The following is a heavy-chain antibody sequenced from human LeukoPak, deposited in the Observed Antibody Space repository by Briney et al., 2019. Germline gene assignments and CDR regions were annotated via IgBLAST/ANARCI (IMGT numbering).Heavy chain of an antibody. Sequence: GGSLRLSCAASGFTFSNYGMHWVRQAPGKGLEWVAVISYDGSNKYYADSVKGRFTISRDNSKNTLYLQMNSLRAEDTAVYYCAKEFGSSGWSSGFDYWGQGTLVTVSS. CDR2: ISYDGSNK. CDR1: GFTFSNYG. CDR3: AKEFGSSGWSSGFDY. D-gene: IGHD6-19*01. V-gene: IGHV3-30*18. J-gene: IGHJ4*02.